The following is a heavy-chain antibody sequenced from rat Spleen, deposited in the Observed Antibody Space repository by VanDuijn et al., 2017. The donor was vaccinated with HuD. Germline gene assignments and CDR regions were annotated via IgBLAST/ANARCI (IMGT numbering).Heavy chain of an antibody. V-gene: IGHV5-19*01. J-gene: IGHJ3*01. Sequence: EVQLVESGGCMVQPGKYQTLYCAAYGFTLSNYGMHWIRQAPKKGLEWVATIIYDGTRAHYRDSVKGRFTISRDDAKSTLNLQMDSLRSEDTATYHCTTVHDNWFAYWGQGTLVTVSS. CDR3: TTVHDNWFAY. CDR2: IIYDGTRA. CDR1: GFTLSNYG.